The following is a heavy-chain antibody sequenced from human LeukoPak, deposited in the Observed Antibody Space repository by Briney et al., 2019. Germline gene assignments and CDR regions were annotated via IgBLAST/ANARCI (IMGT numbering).Heavy chain of an antibody. CDR2: IYPGDSDT. CDR1: GYSFTSYW. D-gene: IGHD4-23*01. J-gene: IGHJ4*02. CDR3: ARHTNDYGGYGDY. Sequence: GESLKISCRGSGYSFTSYWIGWVRQMPGKGLEWMGIIYPGDSDTRYSPSFQGQVTISADKSISAAYLQWSSLKASDTAMYYCARHTNDYGGYGDYWGQGTLVTVSS. V-gene: IGHV5-51*01.